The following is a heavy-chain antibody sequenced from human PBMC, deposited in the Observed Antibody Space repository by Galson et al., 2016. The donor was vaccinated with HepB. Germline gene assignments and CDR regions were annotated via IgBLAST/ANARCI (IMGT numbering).Heavy chain of an antibody. D-gene: IGHD6-13*01. V-gene: IGHV5-51*01. CDR2: IYVGDSDT. CDR1: GYSFTSYW. J-gene: IGHJ4*02. Sequence: QSGAEVKKPGESLKISCKGSGYSFTSYWIGWVRQMPGKGLEWMGIIYVGDSDTRYSPSFQGQVTISADKSISTAYLQWSSLKAPDTAMYYCARLSVHSSSWLDYWGQGTLVTVSS. CDR3: ARLSVHSSSWLDY.